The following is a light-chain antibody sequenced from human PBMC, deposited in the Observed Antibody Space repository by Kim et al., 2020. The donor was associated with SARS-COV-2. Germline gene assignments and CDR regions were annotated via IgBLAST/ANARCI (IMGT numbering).Light chain of an antibody. V-gene: IGKV3D-20*01. CDR1: QRVGSDN. CDR2: GAS. J-gene: IGKJ1*01. CDR3: QQYGGSPRT. Sequence: APGEKATLSCGDSQRVGSDNVAWYQHKPGLPPRLLIFGASRRATGVPGRFTGSGSGSDFTLTIDRLEPEDFAVYSCQQYGGSPRTFGQGTRVDIK.